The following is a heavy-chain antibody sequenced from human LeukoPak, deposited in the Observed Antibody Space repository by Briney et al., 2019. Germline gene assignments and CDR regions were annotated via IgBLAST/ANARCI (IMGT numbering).Heavy chain of an antibody. CDR3: ARDRYCSGGSCYLGWFDP. CDR1: GGSFSGYH. V-gene: IGHV4-34*01. CDR2: INHSGST. D-gene: IGHD2-15*01. J-gene: IGHJ5*02. Sequence: PSETLSLTCAVYGGSFSGYHWSWIRHPPGKGLEWIGEINHSGSTNYNPSLKSRVTISVDASENLFALKLSSVTAADTAVYYCARDRYCSGGSCYLGWFDPWGQGTLVTVSS.